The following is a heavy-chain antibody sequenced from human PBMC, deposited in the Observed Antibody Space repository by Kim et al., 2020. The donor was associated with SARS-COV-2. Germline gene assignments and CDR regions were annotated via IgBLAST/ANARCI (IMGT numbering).Heavy chain of an antibody. CDR2: ISSSSSYI. J-gene: IGHJ6*02. D-gene: IGHD2-21*01. Sequence: GGSLRLSCAASGFTFSSYSMNWVRQAPGKGLEWVSSISSSSSYIYYADSVKGRFTISRDNAKNSLYLQMNSLRAEDTAVYYCARGAVINGGKYYYYGMDVWGQGTTVTVSS. V-gene: IGHV3-21*01. CDR1: GFTFSSYS. CDR3: ARGAVINGGKYYYYGMDV.